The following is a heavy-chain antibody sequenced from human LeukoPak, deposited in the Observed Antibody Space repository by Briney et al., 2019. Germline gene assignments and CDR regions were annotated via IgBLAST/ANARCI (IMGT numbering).Heavy chain of an antibody. D-gene: IGHD3-10*01. Sequence: GRSLRLSCAASGFTFSSYAMHWVRQAPGKGLEWVAVISYDGSNKYYADSVKGRFTISRDNSKNTLYLQMNSLRAEDTAVYYCARVAITMVRGALDYWGQGTLVTVSS. CDR1: GFTFSSYA. J-gene: IGHJ4*02. V-gene: IGHV3-30-3*01. CDR3: ARVAITMVRGALDY. CDR2: ISYDGSNK.